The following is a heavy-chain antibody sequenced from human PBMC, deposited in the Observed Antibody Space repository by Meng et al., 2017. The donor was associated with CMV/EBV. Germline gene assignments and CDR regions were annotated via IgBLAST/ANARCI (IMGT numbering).Heavy chain of an antibody. D-gene: IGHD3-22*01. CDR3: ARAAPDYYDSSGPPDY. V-gene: IGHV4-30-4*08. CDR2: IYYSGST. J-gene: IGHJ4*02. Sequence: VALQGPGPGLVKPSQTLSLTCTVSGGSISSGDYYWSWIRQPPGKGLEWIGYIYYSGSTYYNPSLKSRVTISVDTSKNQFSLKLSSVTAADTAVYYCARAAPDYYDSSGPPDYWGQGTLVTVSS. CDR1: GGSISSGDYY.